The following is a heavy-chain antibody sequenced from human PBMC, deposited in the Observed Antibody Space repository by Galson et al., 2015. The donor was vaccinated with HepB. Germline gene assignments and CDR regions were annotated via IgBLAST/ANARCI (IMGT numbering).Heavy chain of an antibody. J-gene: IGHJ6*02. CDR1: GFTFNGYA. V-gene: IGHV3-9*01. CDR3: AKDIGYDESGGYYPLTPSYFHYGLDV. Sequence: SLRLSCAASGFTFNGYAMHWVRQAPGQGLEWVSGISWNSGSTGYADSVKGRFTISRDNTKNSLYLQMNSLRAEDTALYYCAKDIGYDESGGYYPLTPSYFHYGLDVWGQGTTVTVSS. CDR2: ISWNSGST. D-gene: IGHD3-22*01.